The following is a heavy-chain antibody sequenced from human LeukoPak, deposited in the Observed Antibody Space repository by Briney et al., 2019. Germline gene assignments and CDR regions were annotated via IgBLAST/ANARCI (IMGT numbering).Heavy chain of an antibody. CDR1: GYTFTNYG. D-gene: IGHD2-8*01. CDR2: ISPYNGNT. CDR3: TRTVLDCKNGVCYDY. V-gene: IGHV1-18*01. Sequence: ASVKVSCKTSGYTFTNYGISWVRQAPGQGVEWMGWISPYNGNTIYAQKLQGRVTVTTDTSTSTAYMELRSLGSDDTAVYYCTRTVLDCKNGVCYDYWGQGTLVTVSS. J-gene: IGHJ4*02.